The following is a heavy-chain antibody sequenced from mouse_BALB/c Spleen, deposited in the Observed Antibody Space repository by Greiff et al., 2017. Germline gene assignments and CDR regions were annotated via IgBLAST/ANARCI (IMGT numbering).Heavy chain of an antibody. J-gene: IGHJ3*01. CDR2: INPSNGGT. D-gene: IGHD3-1*01. Sequence: QVQLQQPGAELVKPGASVKLSCKASGYTFTSYYMYWVKQRPGQGLEWIGGINPSNGGTNFNEKFKSKATLTVDKSSSTAYMQLSSLTSEDSAVYYCTRGSDRGHEGFAYWGQGTLVTVSA. CDR1: GYTFTSYY. V-gene: IGHV1S81*02. CDR3: TRGSDRGHEGFAY.